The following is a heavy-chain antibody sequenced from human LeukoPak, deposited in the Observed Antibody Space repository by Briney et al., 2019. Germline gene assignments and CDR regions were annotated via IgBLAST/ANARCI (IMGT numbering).Heavy chain of an antibody. D-gene: IGHD5-12*01. V-gene: IGHV3-48*03. CDR1: GFTFSSYE. Sequence: GGSLRLSCAASGFTFSSYEMNWVRQAPGKGLEWVSYISSSGSTIYYADSVKGRFTISRDNAKNSLYLQMNSLRAEDTAVYYCARPLAGYDTAGPDRDYWGQGTLVTVSS. J-gene: IGHJ4*02. CDR2: ISSSGSTI. CDR3: ARPLAGYDTAGPDRDY.